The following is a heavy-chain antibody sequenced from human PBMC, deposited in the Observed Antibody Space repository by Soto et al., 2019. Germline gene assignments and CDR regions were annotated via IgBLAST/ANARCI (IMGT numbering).Heavy chain of an antibody. Sequence: SVKVSCKASGGTFSSYAISWVRQAPGQGLEWMGGIIPIFGTANYAQKFQGRVTITADESTSTAYMELSSLRSEDTAVYYCARENQSSGVLSGSYAPWGFWFDPWGQGTLVTVSS. D-gene: IGHD1-26*01. CDR1: GGTFSSYA. CDR3: ARENQSSGVLSGSYAPWGFWFDP. J-gene: IGHJ5*02. V-gene: IGHV1-69*13. CDR2: IIPIFGTA.